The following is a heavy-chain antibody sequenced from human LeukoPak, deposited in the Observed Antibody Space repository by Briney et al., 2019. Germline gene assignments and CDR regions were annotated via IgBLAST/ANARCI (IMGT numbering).Heavy chain of an antibody. Sequence: VISYDGSNKYYADSVKGRFTISRDNSKNTLYLQMNSLRAEDTAVYYCAKAYGDYSPGNYWGQGTLVTVSS. CDR3: AKAYGDYSPGNY. V-gene: IGHV3-30*18. D-gene: IGHD4-17*01. J-gene: IGHJ4*02. CDR2: ISYDGSNK.